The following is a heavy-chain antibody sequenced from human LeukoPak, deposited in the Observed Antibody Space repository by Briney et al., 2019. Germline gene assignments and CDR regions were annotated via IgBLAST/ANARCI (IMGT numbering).Heavy chain of an antibody. CDR1: GFTFSSYG. D-gene: IGHD1-26*01. J-gene: IGHJ4*02. Sequence: PGGSLRLSCAASGFTFSSYGMHWVRQAPGKGLEWVAFIREGGSNMYYLDSVKGRFSISRDNSKSTVYLQMDILRSEDTAVYYCAKDLGLEVGASPFDYWGQGILVTVSS. CDR2: IREGGSNM. V-gene: IGHV3-30*02. CDR3: AKDLGLEVGASPFDY.